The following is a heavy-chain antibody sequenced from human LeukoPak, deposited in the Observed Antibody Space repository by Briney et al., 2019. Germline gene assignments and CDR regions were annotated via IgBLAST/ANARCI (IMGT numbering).Heavy chain of an antibody. CDR2: ISYDGSNK. J-gene: IGHJ4*02. D-gene: IGHD6-19*01. CDR3: ARDGRSGWYADY. Sequence: PGGSLRLSCAASGFTFSSYGMHWVRQAPGKGLEWVAVISYDGSNKYYADSVKGRFTISRDNSKNTLYLQMNSLRAEDTAYYYCARDGRSGWYADYWGQGILDTVSS. CDR1: GFTFSSYG. V-gene: IGHV3-30*03.